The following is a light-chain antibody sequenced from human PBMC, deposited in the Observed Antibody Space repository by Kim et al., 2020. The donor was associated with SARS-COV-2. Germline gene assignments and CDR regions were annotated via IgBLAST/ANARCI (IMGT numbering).Light chain of an antibody. CDR3: QVWDSSSDHPSWV. CDR1: NIGSKS. CDR2: YDS. Sequence: GKPARITCGGTNIGSKSVPWYQQKPGQAPVLVIYYDSDRPSGIPERFSGSNSGNTATLAISRVEAGDEADYYCQVWDSSSDHPSWVFGGGTKLTVL. V-gene: IGLV3-21*04. J-gene: IGLJ3*02.